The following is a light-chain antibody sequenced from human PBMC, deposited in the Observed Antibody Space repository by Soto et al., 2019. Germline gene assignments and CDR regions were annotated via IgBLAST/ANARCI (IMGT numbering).Light chain of an antibody. J-gene: IGKJ1*01. CDR3: QQSYKSPPWT. CDR2: GAS. Sequence: EVVLTQSPATLSVSPGETVALSCRASQSVSINLAWIQQKPGQGPRLLIIGASTRATGVPDRFGGSGSGTEFTLTINSLQSDDFATYYCQQSYKSPPWTFGQGTKVE. CDR1: QSVSIN. V-gene: IGKV3-15*01.